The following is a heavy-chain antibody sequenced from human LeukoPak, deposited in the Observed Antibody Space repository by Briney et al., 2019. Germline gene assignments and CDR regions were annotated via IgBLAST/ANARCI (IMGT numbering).Heavy chain of an antibody. CDR3: ARGITVLRFLEWLPHGMDV. D-gene: IGHD3-3*01. Sequence: GGPLRLSCAASGFTASSNYMSWVRQAPGKGLEWVSVIYSGGSTYYADSVKGRFTISRDNSKNTLYLQMNSLRAEDTAVYYCARGITVLRFLEWLPHGMDVWGQGTTVTVSS. CDR2: IYSGGST. J-gene: IGHJ6*02. V-gene: IGHV3-66*01. CDR1: GFTASSNY.